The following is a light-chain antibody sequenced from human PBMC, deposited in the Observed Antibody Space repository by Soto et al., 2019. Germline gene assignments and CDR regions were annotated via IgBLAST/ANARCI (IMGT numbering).Light chain of an antibody. CDR3: QQYDRWPTRT. CDR2: DAX. V-gene: IGKV3-15*01. CDR1: ESVSRN. J-gene: IGKJ5*01. Sequence: LSPHCPPLLAVYQGARATLSCIASESVSRNLAWYQQEPGHATRLLXXDAXTRATGIPERFSGGGSGKEFTLTISSLQSEDFVVYYCQQYDRWPTRTFGQGTRLEIK.